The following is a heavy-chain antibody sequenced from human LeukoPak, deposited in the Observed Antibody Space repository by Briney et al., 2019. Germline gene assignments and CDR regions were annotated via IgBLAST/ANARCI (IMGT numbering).Heavy chain of an antibody. CDR2: INPNSGGT. Sequence: ASVKVSCKASGYTFTGYYMHWVRQAPGQGLEWMGWINPNSGGTNYAQKFQGRVTMTRDTSISTAYMELSRLRSDDTAVYYCARDPGIAAAGPLDYWGQGTLVTVSS. V-gene: IGHV1-2*02. D-gene: IGHD6-13*01. J-gene: IGHJ4*02. CDR1: GYTFTGYY. CDR3: ARDPGIAAAGPLDY.